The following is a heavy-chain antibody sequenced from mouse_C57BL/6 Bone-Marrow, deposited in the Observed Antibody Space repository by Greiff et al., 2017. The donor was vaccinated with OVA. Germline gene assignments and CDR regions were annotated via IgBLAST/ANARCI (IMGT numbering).Heavy chain of an antibody. J-gene: IGHJ1*03. CDR1: GYTFTDYS. V-gene: IGHV1-76*01. D-gene: IGHD2-3*01. CDR2: IYPGSGNT. Sequence: LVESGAELVRPGASVKLSCKASGYTFTDYSINWVKQRPGQGLEWIARIYPGSGNTYYTEKFKGKATLTAEKASSTAYMQLSSLASEDSAVYFCARTYDGYPLYWYVDVWGTGTTVTVSS. CDR3: ARTYDGYPLYWYVDV.